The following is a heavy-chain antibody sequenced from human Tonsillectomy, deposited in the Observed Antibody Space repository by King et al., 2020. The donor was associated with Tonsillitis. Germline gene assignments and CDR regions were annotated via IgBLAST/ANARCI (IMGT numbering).Heavy chain of an antibody. Sequence: QLQESGPAVVRPSETLSLTCSVSGGSVSRTSDYWGWIRQPPGKGLEWIGSVSYKGNSYYHPSLKSRVTISGDTFKNQISMNLNSVTAADTGIYYCAIRNVVVAGHFDNWGRGILVTVSS. J-gene: IGHJ4*02. D-gene: IGHD6-19*01. CDR3: AIRNVVVAGHFDN. V-gene: IGHV4-39*01. CDR1: GGSVSRTSDY. CDR2: VSYKGNS.